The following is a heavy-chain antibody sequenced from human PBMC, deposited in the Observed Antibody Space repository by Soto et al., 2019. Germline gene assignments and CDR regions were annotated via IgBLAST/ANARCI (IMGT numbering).Heavy chain of an antibody. CDR1: GGSISSYY. CDR2: IYYSGST. CDR3: ARGQRIAVAGYFDY. J-gene: IGHJ4*02. V-gene: IGHV4-59*01. Sequence: QVQLQESGRGLVKPSETLSLTCTVSGGSISSYYWSWIRQPPGKGLEWIGYIYYSGSTNYNPSLKSRVTISVDTSKNQFSLKLSSVTAADTAVYYCARGQRIAVAGYFDYWGQGTLVTVSS. D-gene: IGHD6-19*01.